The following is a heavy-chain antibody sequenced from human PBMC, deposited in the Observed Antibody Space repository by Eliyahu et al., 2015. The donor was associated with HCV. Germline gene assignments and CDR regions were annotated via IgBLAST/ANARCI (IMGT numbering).Heavy chain of an antibody. CDR3: AREQKYESSGYLLPYYYYGLDV. Sequence: EVQLVESGGGLVQPGGSLRLSCAASGFXFDXYWMXWVXQAPGKGLGWVANIKQYDGSEKYYANSVKGRFTISRDNAQNSLYLQMDSLRAEDTAVYYCAREQKYESSGYLLPYYYYGLDVWGQGTTVTVSS. CDR2: IKQYDGSEK. J-gene: IGHJ6*02. V-gene: IGHV3-7*01. CDR1: GFXFDXYW. D-gene: IGHD3-22*01.